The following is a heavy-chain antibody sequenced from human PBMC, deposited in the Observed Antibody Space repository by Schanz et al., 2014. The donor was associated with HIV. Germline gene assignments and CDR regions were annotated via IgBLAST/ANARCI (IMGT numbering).Heavy chain of an antibody. Sequence: QVQLVESGGGVVQPGRSLRLSCAASGFTFSTYGMHWVRQGPGKGLEWVAAMWYDESHKGYADSVKGRFTISRDNSRNTLYLQMISLRVEDTAVYYCAKDAYSSNYINWVDPWGQGTLVTVSS. CDR3: AKDAYSSNYINWVDP. CDR1: GFTFSTYG. D-gene: IGHD6-13*01. J-gene: IGHJ5*02. V-gene: IGHV3-30*18. CDR2: MWYDESHK.